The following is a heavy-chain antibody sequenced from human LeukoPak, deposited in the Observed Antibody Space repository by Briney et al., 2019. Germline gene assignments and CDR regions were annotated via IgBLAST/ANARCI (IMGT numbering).Heavy chain of an antibody. CDR3: SPKTRVSSGWYYHY. D-gene: IGHD6-19*01. Sequence: GGTLRLSCAASGFTFSSYGMSWVRQAPGKGLEWVSAISGSGGSTYYADSVKGRFTISRDNSKNTLYLQMNSLRAEDTAVYYCSPKTRVSSGWYYHYWGQGTLVTVSS. V-gene: IGHV3-23*01. CDR1: GFTFSSYG. CDR2: ISGSGGST. J-gene: IGHJ4*02.